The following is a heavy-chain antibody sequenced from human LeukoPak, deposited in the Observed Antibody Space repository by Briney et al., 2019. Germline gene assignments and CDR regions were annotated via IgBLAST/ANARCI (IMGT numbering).Heavy chain of an antibody. CDR2: IKSKTDGGTT. CDR3: TTVWYSSGWYFDY. J-gene: IGHJ4*02. V-gene: IGHV3-15*01. D-gene: IGHD6-19*01. CDR1: GFTFSNAW. Sequence: GGSLRLSCAASGFTFSNAWMSWVRQAPGKGLEWVGRIKSKTDGGTTDYTAPVKGRFTISRDDSKNTLYLQMNSLKTEDTAVYYCTTVWYSSGWYFDYWGQGTLVTVSS.